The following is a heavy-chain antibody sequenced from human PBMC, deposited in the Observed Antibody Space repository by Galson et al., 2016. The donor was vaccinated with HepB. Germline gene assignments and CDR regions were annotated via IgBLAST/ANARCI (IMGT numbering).Heavy chain of an antibody. CDR2: INPSGGST. D-gene: IGHD3-10*01. J-gene: IGHJ5*02. CDR3: AREFTMIGGVILRMDWFDP. Sequence: SVKVSCKASGYTFTNYYIHWVRQAPGQGFEWMGIINPSGGSTSYAQEFQGRVTMTGDTSTNTVYMELSSLKSEDTAIYYCAREFTMIGGVILRMDWFDPWGQGTLVTVSS. CDR1: GYTFTNYY. V-gene: IGHV1-46*01.